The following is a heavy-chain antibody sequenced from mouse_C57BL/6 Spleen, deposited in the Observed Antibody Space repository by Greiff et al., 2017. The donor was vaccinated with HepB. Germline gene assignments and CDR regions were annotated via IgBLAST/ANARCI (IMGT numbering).Heavy chain of an antibody. CDR1: GYTFTSYW. Sequence: QVQLKQPGAELVRPGSSVKLSCKASGYTFTSYWMDWVKQRPGQGLEWIGNIYPSDSETHYNQKFKDKATLTVDKSSSTAYMQLSSLTSEDSAVYYCARCGYHDYYAMDYWGQGTSVTVSS. D-gene: IGHD2-2*01. J-gene: IGHJ4*01. CDR2: IYPSDSET. V-gene: IGHV1-61*01. CDR3: ARCGYHDYYAMDY.